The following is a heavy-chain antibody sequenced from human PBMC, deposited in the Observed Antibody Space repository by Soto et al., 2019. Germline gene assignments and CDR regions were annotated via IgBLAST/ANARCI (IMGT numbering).Heavy chain of an antibody. D-gene: IGHD3-10*01. CDR3: AGSSPSVARGYYYYGMDV. J-gene: IGHJ6*02. Sequence: SVKVSCKASGGTFSSYAISWVRQAPGQGLEWMGGIIPIFGTANYAQKFQGRVTITADESTSTAYMELSSLRSEDTAVYYCAGSSPSVARGYYYYGMDVWGQGTTVTVSS. CDR2: IIPIFGTA. V-gene: IGHV1-69*13. CDR1: GGTFSSYA.